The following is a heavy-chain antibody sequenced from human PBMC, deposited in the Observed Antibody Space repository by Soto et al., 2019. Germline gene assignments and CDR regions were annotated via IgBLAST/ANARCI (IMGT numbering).Heavy chain of an antibody. J-gene: IGHJ4*02. D-gene: IGHD3-9*01. CDR1: GVSVSTGDYY. V-gene: IGHV4-30-4*01. CDR3: VREGTSRLATGYHDS. CDR2: IYKDGSP. Sequence: QVQLQESGPGLVKPSQTLPLTCTVSGVSVSTGDYYWSWIRQPPGKGLEWIGHIYKDGSPFYKPSRKRRVSMSRDTYSNRFSLKVRSVTAADTALYYCVREGTSRLATGYHDSGGQGILVTVSS.